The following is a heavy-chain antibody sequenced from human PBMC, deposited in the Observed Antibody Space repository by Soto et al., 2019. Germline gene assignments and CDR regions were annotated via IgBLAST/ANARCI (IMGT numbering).Heavy chain of an antibody. CDR1: GFTFSSYG. D-gene: IGHD3-3*01. V-gene: IGHV3-33*01. J-gene: IGHJ6*02. CDR3: ARDLMEVYDFWSGYSSYYGMDV. Sequence: GGSLRLSCAASGFTFSSYGMHWVRQAPGKGLEWVAVIWYDGSNKYYADSVKGRFTISRDNSKNTLYLQMNSLRAEDTAVYYCARDLMEVYDFWSGYSSYYGMDVWGQGTTVTVSS. CDR2: IWYDGSNK.